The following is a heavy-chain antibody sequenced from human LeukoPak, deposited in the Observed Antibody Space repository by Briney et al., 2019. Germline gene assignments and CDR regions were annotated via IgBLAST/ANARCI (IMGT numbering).Heavy chain of an antibody. V-gene: IGHV3-11*01. CDR3: ARVLYDSSGYYSIFDY. D-gene: IGHD3-22*01. Sequence: GGSLRLSCAASGFTFSDYYMSWIRQAPGKGLEWVSYISSSGSTIYYADSVKGRFTISRDNAKNSLYLQMNSLRAEDTAVYYCARVLYDSSGYYSIFDYWGQGTLVTVSS. CDR2: ISSSGSTI. CDR1: GFTFSDYY. J-gene: IGHJ4*02.